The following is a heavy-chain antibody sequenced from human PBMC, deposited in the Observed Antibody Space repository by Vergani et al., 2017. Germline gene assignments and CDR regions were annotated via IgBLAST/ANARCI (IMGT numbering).Heavy chain of an antibody. V-gene: IGHV4-59*02. CDR2: IDSSGST. D-gene: IGHD3-3*01. CDR1: GASVSGYY. CDR3: ARDREVIGGAYNWFDP. Sequence: QVQLQESGPGLVKPSETLSLTCAVSGASVSGYYWSWIRQPPGKGLEWIGFIDSSGSTNCNPSLKTRVTISVDMSKNQFSLKLSSVTAADTAVYYCARDREVIGGAYNWFDPWGQGTLVTVS. J-gene: IGHJ5*02.